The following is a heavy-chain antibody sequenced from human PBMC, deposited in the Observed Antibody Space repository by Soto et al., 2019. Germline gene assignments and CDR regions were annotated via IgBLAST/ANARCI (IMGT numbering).Heavy chain of an antibody. Sequence: QVQLVQSGAEEKKPGASVKVSCKASGYTFTSYAMNWVRQAPGQRLEWMGWINAGNGNTKYSQKFQGRVTITRDTSASTAYMELSSLRSEDTAVYYCPRDPGYSSGTTWGQGTLVTVSS. V-gene: IGHV1-3*05. D-gene: IGHD5-18*01. CDR1: GYTFTSYA. CDR2: INAGNGNT. CDR3: PRDPGYSSGTT. J-gene: IGHJ5*02.